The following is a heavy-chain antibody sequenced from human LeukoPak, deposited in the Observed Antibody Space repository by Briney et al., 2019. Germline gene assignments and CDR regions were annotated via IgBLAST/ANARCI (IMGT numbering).Heavy chain of an antibody. V-gene: IGHV1-8*01. D-gene: IGHD5-12*01. Sequence: GASVKVSFTASGYTFTIYDINWVRQAPGQGLEWMGWMNPNSGNTGYAQKFQGRVTMTRNTSISTAYMELSSLRSEDTAAYYCARRKIHSGYDWVFDYWGQGTLVTVSS. CDR2: MNPNSGNT. CDR3: ARRKIHSGYDWVFDY. CDR1: GYTFTIYD. J-gene: IGHJ4*02.